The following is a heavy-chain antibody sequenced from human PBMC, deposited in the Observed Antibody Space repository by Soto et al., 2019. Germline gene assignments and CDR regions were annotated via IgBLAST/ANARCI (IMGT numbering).Heavy chain of an antibody. D-gene: IGHD3-10*01. J-gene: IGHJ4*02. CDR3: TKGYYGSGSAYFDY. CDR1: GFTVAESA. Sequence: EVQWVESGGGLVQPGGSLRLSCAASGFTVAESAMHWVRQAPGKGLEWVSGISWSSRSIDYADSVKGRVTISRDNAKNSLFLQMNSLRPEDTALYYCTKGYYGSGSAYFDYWSRGDLVTVSS. CDR2: ISWSSRSI. V-gene: IGHV3-9*01.